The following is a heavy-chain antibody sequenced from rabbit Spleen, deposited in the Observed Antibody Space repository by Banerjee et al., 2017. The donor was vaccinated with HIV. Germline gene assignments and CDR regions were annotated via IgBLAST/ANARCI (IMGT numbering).Heavy chain of an antibody. CDR3: VRDGDGTNVFWYFNL. CDR2: INTATGKA. J-gene: IGHJ4*01. D-gene: IGHD7-1*01. Sequence: QEQLEESGGGLVKPEGSLTLTCKASGFSFTDRDVMCWVRQAPGKGLEWIACINTATGKAVYANWAKGRFTVSKTSSTTVTLQMTSLTAADTATYFCVRDGDGTNVFWYFNLWGQGTLVTVS. CDR1: GFSFTDRDV. V-gene: IGHV1S45*01.